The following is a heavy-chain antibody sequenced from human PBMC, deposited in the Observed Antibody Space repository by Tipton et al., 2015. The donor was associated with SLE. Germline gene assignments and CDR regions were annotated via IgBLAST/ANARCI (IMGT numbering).Heavy chain of an antibody. CDR2: IYTSGST. J-gene: IGHJ5*02. CDR1: GGSISSGSYY. V-gene: IGHV4-61*02. Sequence: LRLSCTVSGGSISSGSYYWSWIRQPAGKGLEWIGRIYTSGSTNYNPSLKSRVTISVDTSKNQFSLKLSSGTAADTAVYYCARTWVVVPALFDPWGQGTLVTVSS. D-gene: IGHD2-2*01. CDR3: ARTWVVVPALFDP.